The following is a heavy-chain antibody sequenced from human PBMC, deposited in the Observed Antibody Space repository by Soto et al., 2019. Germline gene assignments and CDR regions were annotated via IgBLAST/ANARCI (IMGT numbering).Heavy chain of an antibody. CDR2: ISYTGTT. V-gene: IGHV4-31*11. CDR1: GASISSDAYY. J-gene: IGHJ4*02. D-gene: IGHD3-16*02. CDR3: ARYRFSDTWSKFDY. Sequence: SETLSLTCAVSGASISSDAYYWSWIRQHPGKGLEWIGYISYTGTTYYNPSLKSRVTISVDTSKNQFSLKLTSVTAADTALYYCARYRFSDTWSKFDYWGQGTLVTVSS.